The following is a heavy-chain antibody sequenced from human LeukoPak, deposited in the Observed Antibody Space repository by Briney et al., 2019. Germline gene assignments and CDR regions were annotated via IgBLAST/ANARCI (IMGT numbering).Heavy chain of an antibody. J-gene: IGHJ4*02. D-gene: IGHD4-17*01. CDR2: ISYDGSNK. V-gene: IGHV3-30-3*01. CDR1: GFNSEDHA. Sequence: GGSLRLSCVVSGFNSEDHAMHWVRQAPGKGLEWVAVISYDGSNKYYADSVKGRFTISRDNSKNTLYLQMNSLRAEDTAVYYCARGLDYGDYVFDYWGQGTLVTVSS. CDR3: ARGLDYGDYVFDY.